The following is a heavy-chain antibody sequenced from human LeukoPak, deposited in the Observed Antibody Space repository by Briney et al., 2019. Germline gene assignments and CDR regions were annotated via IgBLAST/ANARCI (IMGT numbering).Heavy chain of an antibody. CDR1: GGTFSRHV. Sequence: ASVKVSCKASGGTFSRHVISWVRQAPGQGLEWMGWISAYNGNTNYAQKLQGRVTMTTDTSTSTAYMELRSLRSDDTAVYCCARDPEYCSSTSCYRPWYFDLWGRGTLVTVSS. V-gene: IGHV1-18*01. CDR2: ISAYNGNT. D-gene: IGHD2-2*01. CDR3: ARDPEYCSSTSCYRPWYFDL. J-gene: IGHJ2*01.